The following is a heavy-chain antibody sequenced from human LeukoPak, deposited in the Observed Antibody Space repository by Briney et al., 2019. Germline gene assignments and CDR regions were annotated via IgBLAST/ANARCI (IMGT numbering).Heavy chain of an antibody. CDR1: GGSISISGYY. J-gene: IGHJ4*02. CDR3: ARDFDAYYYFDY. Sequence: PSETLPLTCTVSGGSISISGYYWGWIRQPPGKGLEWIGNIYYSGVTYYNPSLKSRVSISVDTSKNQFSLKLTSMTAADTAVYYCARDFDAYYYFDYWGQGTLVTASS. CDR2: IYYSGVT. V-gene: IGHV4-39*07. D-gene: IGHD3-16*01.